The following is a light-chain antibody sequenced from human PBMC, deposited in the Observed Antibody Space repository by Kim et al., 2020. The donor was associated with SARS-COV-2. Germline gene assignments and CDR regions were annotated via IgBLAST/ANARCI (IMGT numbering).Light chain of an antibody. CDR3: QVWDSSSDHRGV. CDR1: NIGSKS. V-gene: IGLV3-21*04. Sequence: PGKTARITCGGNNIGSKSVYWYQQKPGQAPVLVIYYDSDRPSGIPERFSGSNSGNTATLTISRVEAGDEADYYCQVWDSSSDHRGVFGTGTQLTVL. J-gene: IGLJ1*01. CDR2: YDS.